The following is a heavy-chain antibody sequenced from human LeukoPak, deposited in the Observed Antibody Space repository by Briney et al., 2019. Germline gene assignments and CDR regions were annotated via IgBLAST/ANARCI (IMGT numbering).Heavy chain of an antibody. V-gene: IGHV1-69*04. CDR3: AVGIDLYDAFDI. Sequence: ASVKVSCKASGGTFSSYAISWVRQAPGQGLEWMGRIIPILGIANYAQKFQGRVTITADKSTSTAYMELSSPRSEDTAVYYCAVGIDLYDAFDIWGQGTMVTVSS. CDR1: GGTFSSYA. J-gene: IGHJ3*02. D-gene: IGHD2-21*01. CDR2: IIPILGIA.